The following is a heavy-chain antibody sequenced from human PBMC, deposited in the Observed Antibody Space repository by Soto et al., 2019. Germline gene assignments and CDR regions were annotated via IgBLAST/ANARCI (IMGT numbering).Heavy chain of an antibody. CDR2: IIPIFGTA. D-gene: IGHD5-18*01. CDR3: ARDRENVDTAMVGVFDY. V-gene: IGHV1-69*06. Sequence: QVQLVQSGAEVKKPGSSVKVSCKASGGTFSSYAISWVRQAPGQGLEWMGGIIPIFGTANYAQKFQGRVTITADKSRSTAYMELSSLRSEDTAVYYCARDRENVDTAMVGVFDYWGQGTLVTVSS. J-gene: IGHJ4*02. CDR1: GGTFSSYA.